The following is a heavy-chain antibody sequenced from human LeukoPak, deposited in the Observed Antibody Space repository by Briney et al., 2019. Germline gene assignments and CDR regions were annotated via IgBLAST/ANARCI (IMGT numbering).Heavy chain of an antibody. CDR2: IIPILGIA. J-gene: IGHJ6*02. Sequence: ASVKVSCKASGGTFSSYAISWVRQAPGQGLEWMGRIIPILGIANYAQKFQGRVTITADKSTSTAYMELSSLRSEDTAVYYCARGLSYYGSGSYYYYYYGMDVWGQGTTVTVSS. CDR1: GGTFSSYA. D-gene: IGHD3-10*01. CDR3: ARGLSYYGSGSYYYYYYGMDV. V-gene: IGHV1-69*04.